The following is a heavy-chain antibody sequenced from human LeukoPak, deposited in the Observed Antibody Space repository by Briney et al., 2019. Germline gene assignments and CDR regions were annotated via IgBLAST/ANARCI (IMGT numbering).Heavy chain of an antibody. CDR1: GGIFSSYA. Sequence: SVKVSCKASGGIFSSYAISWVRQAPGQGLEWMGGIIPIFGTANYAQKFQGRVTITTDESTSTAYMELSSLRSEDTAVYYCARTFAGKYCGGDCYITLDYWGQGTLVTVSS. V-gene: IGHV1-69*05. D-gene: IGHD2-21*02. J-gene: IGHJ4*02. CDR3: ARTFAGKYCGGDCYITLDY. CDR2: IIPIFGTA.